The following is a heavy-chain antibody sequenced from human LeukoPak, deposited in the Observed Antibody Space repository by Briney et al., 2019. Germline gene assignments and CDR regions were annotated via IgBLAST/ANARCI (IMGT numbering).Heavy chain of an antibody. J-gene: IGHJ4*02. CDR3: ARDEAYYYDSSGYYYVPRPFDY. CDR1: GFTFSSYS. V-gene: IGHV3-48*01. CDR2: ISSSSSTI. D-gene: IGHD3-22*01. Sequence: PGGSLRLSCAASGFTFSSYSMNWVRQAPGKGLELVSYISSSSSTIYYADSVKGRFTISRDNAKNSLYLQMNSLRAEDTAVYYCARDEAYYYDSSGYYYVPRPFDYWGQGTLVTVSS.